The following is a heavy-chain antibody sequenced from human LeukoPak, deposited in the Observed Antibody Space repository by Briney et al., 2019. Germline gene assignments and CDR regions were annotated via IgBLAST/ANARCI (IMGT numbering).Heavy chain of an antibody. J-gene: IGHJ4*02. CDR2: ISGGGTT. D-gene: IGHD2-8*02. V-gene: IGHV3-66*01. CDR1: GFTVSSNY. Sequence: GGSLRLSCAASGFTVSSNYMSWVRQAPGKGLEWVSGISGGGTTYYADSVKGRFNISRDNSKNTLYLQMNSLRAEDKAVYYCESVLAGYFHYWGQGTLVSVSS. CDR3: ESVLAGYFHY.